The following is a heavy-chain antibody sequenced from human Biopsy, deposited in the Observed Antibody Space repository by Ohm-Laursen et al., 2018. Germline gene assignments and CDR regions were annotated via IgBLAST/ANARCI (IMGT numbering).Heavy chain of an antibody. V-gene: IGHV3-33*01. J-gene: IGHJ6*03. D-gene: IGHD3-10*01. Sequence: SLRLSCAASGFTFSGYGMHWVRQAPGKGLEWVAVIWYDGTDKFYADSVKGRFTISRDNSKNTLYLHMNSLRAADTAVYYCARDRYYGSENYFSHYNMDVWGQGTTVTVS. CDR2: IWYDGTDK. CDR1: GFTFSGYG. CDR3: ARDRYYGSENYFSHYNMDV.